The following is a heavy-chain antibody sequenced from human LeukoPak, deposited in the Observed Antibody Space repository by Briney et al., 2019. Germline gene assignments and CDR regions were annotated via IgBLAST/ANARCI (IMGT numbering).Heavy chain of an antibody. CDR3: ARDGEIRFDP. J-gene: IGHJ5*02. Sequence: SQTLSLTCTVSGGSISSGGYYWSWIRQHPGKGLEWIGYIYYSGSTYYNPSLKSRVTISVDTSKNQFSLKLSSMTAADTAVYYCARDGEIRFDPWGQGTLVTVSS. D-gene: IGHD3-3*01. CDR1: GGSISSGGYY. CDR2: IYYSGST. V-gene: IGHV4-31*03.